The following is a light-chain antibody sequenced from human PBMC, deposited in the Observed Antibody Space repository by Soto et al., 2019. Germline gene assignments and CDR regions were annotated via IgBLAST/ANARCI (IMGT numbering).Light chain of an antibody. CDR3: QQYRSYS. V-gene: IGKV1-5*01. CDR2: GAS. CDR1: QSISTW. Sequence: DIQMTQSPSTLTASVGDRVTITCRASQSISTWLAWYQQKPGKAPSLLIYGASGLKSGVPSRFSGSGSGTEFTLTIISLQPDDFATYYCQQYRSYSFGQGTKVDIK. J-gene: IGKJ1*01.